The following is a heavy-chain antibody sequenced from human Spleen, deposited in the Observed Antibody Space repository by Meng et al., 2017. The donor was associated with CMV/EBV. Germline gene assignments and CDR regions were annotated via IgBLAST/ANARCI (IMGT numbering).Heavy chain of an antibody. V-gene: IGHV3-7*01. CDR3: ARVDGGSYVDY. CDR1: VFTFDSYW. D-gene: IGHD3-16*01. Sequence: GESLKISCEASVFTFDSYWMTWVRQAPGKGLEWVANIKLDGSEKHYVDSVKGRFTISRDNAKNSLYLQMNNLRAEDTALYYCARVDGGSYVDYWGQGTLVTVSS. CDR2: IKLDGSEK. J-gene: IGHJ4*02.